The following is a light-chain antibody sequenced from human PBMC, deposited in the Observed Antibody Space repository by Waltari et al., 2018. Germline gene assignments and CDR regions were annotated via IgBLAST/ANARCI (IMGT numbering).Light chain of an antibody. CDR1: QSVSTYY. Sequence: EIVLTQSPGTLSLSPGERATLSCRASQSVSTYYLAWYQHKPGRAPRLVIYGASTRADCIPDRFSGSGSGTDFTLTISGLEPEDFAVYYCQQYGTSPPLTFGGGTKVEIK. CDR2: GAS. CDR3: QQYGTSPPLT. J-gene: IGKJ4*01. V-gene: IGKV3-20*01.